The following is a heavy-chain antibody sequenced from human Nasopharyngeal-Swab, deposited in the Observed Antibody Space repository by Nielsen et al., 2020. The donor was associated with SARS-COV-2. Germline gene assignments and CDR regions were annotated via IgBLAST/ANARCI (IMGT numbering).Heavy chain of an antibody. CDR1: GFTFSSYS. CDR2: ISSSSSYI. V-gene: IGHV3-21*01. Sequence: GESLKISCAASGFTFSSYSMNWVRQAPGKGLEWVSSISSSSSYIYYADSVKGRFTISRDNAKNSLYLQMNSLRAEDTAVYYCASWVWFGESIAFDIWGQGTMVTVSS. D-gene: IGHD3-10*01. CDR3: ASWVWFGESIAFDI. J-gene: IGHJ3*02.